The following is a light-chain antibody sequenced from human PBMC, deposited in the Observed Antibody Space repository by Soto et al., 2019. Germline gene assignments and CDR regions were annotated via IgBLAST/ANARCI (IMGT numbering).Light chain of an antibody. CDR3: KQRSNWPLT. CDR2: EAY. CDR1: QSVSNY. Sequence: EIVLTQSPATLSMSPGERATLSCRASQSVSNYLAWYQQKPGQAPRLLIYEAYNRASGIPARFSGRGSGTDFTLTIRSLEPEDFAVYYCKQRSNWPLTFGGGTRLEIK. V-gene: IGKV3-11*01. J-gene: IGKJ5*01.